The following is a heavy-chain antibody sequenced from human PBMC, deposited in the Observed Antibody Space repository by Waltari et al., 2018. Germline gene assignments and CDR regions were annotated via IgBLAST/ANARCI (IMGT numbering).Heavy chain of an antibody. V-gene: IGHV1-58*02. D-gene: IGHD1-20*01. J-gene: IGHJ4*02. Sequence: QMQLVQSGPEVKKAGTSVKVSCKASGFTFTSYAMPGGRQARGQRLEWIGWIVVGSGNTNYAQKFQERVTITRDMSTSTAYMELSSLRSEDTAVYYCAARVNWNIFYWGQGTLVTVSS. CDR2: IVVGSGNT. CDR3: AARVNWNIFY. CDR1: GFTFTSYA.